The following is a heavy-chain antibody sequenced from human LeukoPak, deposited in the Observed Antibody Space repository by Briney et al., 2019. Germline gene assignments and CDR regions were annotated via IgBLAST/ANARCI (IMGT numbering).Heavy chain of an antibody. D-gene: IGHD3-22*01. CDR3: ASRYYDSSGYYGYYFDY. Sequence: GGSLRLSCSASGFTFSTYWMSWVRQAPGKGLEWVSAISGSGGSTYYADSVKGRFTISRDNSKNTLYLQMNSLRAEDTAVYYCASRYYDSSGYYGYYFDYWGQGTLVTVSS. J-gene: IGHJ4*02. CDR2: ISGSGGST. V-gene: IGHV3-23*01. CDR1: GFTFSTYW.